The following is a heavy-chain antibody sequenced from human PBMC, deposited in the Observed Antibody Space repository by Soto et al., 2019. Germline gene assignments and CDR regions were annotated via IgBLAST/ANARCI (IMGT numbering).Heavy chain of an antibody. V-gene: IGHV6-1*01. J-gene: IGHJ6*02. D-gene: IGHD1-7*01. Sequence: KQSQTLSLTCAISGDSVSSNSAAWNWIRQSPSRGLEWLGRTYYRSKWYNDYAVSVKSRITINPDTSKNQFSLQLNSVTPEDTAVYYCARDPADWNYGHYYYDYGMDVWGQGTTVTVS. CDR3: ARDPADWNYGHYYYDYGMDV. CDR2: TYYRSKWYN. CDR1: GDSVSSNSAA.